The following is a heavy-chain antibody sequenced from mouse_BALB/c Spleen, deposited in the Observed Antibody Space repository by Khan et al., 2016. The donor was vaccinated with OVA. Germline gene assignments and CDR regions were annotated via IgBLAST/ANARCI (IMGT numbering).Heavy chain of an antibody. CDR3: AREWAAWFPY. CDR1: GYTFTDYY. J-gene: IGHJ3*01. V-gene: IGHV1-77*01. Sequence: VQLQQSGAELARPGASVTLSCKASGYTFTDYYINWMRQRTGQGLEWIGEIYPGSDNTNYNEKYKGKATLTADKSSRTAFILRSSLTSGASAVYFCAREWAAWFPYWGQGTLVTASA. CDR2: IYPGSDNT.